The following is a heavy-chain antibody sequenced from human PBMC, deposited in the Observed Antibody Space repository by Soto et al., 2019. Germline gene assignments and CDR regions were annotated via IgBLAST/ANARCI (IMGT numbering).Heavy chain of an antibody. CDR1: GGSISRGGYY. Sequence: PSETLSLTCTVSGGSISRGGYYWSWIRQHPGKGLEWIGYIYYSGSTYYNPSLKSRVTISVGTSKNQFSLKLSSVTAADTAVFYCARGNGLNSSKLDYWGQGALVTVSS. J-gene: IGHJ4*02. CDR2: IYYSGST. V-gene: IGHV4-31*03. CDR3: ARGNGLNSSKLDY. D-gene: IGHD1-1*01.